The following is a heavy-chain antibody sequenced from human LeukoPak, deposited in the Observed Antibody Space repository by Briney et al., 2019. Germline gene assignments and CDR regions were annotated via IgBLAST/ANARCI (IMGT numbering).Heavy chain of an antibody. CDR2: ISSSSSYT. J-gene: IGHJ4*02. Sequence: GGSLRLSCAASGFTFSDYYMSWIRQAPGKGLEWVSYISSSSSYTNYADSVKGRFTISRDNAKNSLYLQMNSLRAEDTAVYYCASGKLWFGALSSFDYWGQGTLVTVSS. V-gene: IGHV3-11*06. D-gene: IGHD3-10*01. CDR1: GFTFSDYY. CDR3: ASGKLWFGALSSFDY.